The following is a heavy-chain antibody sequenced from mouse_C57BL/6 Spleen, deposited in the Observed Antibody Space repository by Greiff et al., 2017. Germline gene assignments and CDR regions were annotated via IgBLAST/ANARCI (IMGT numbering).Heavy chain of an antibody. J-gene: IGHJ1*03. CDR3: ARKGYFDV. V-gene: IGHV2-2*01. Sequence: QVQLQQSGPGLVQPSQSLSITCTVSGFSLTSYGVHWVRQSPGKGLEWLGVIWSGGSTDYNAAFISRLSISKDNSTSQVFFKMNSLQADDTAIYYCARKGYFDVWGTGTTVTVSS. CDR2: IWSGGST. CDR1: GFSLTSYG.